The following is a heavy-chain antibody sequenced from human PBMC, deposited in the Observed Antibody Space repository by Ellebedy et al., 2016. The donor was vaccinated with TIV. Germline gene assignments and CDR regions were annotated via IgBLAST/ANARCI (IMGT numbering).Heavy chain of an antibody. D-gene: IGHD2-15*01. V-gene: IGHV1-2*02. Sequence: AASVKVSCKASGYTFTGYYMHWVRQAPGQGLEWMGWINPNSGGTNYAQKFQGRVTMTRDTSISTAYMELSRLRSDDTAVYYCARSEVVVAAYYYYGMDVWGQGTTVTVSS. CDR3: ARSEVVVAAYYYYGMDV. J-gene: IGHJ6*02. CDR2: INPNSGGT. CDR1: GYTFTGYY.